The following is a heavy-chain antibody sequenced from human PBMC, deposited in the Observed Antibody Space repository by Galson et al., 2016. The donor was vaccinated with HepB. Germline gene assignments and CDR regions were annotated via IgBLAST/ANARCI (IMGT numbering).Heavy chain of an antibody. CDR1: GFTFSDYY. J-gene: IGHJ4*01. Sequence: SLRLSCAASGFTFSDYYMSWIRQAPGKAPEWASTISRDGSDIYYADSVKGRFTTSRDNAKNSLFLQMTSLRADDTAVYYCARGSPGYTPDFDYWGQGTLVTASS. CDR2: ISRDGSDI. CDR3: ARGSPGYTPDFDY. D-gene: IGHD5-12*01. V-gene: IGHV3-11*04.